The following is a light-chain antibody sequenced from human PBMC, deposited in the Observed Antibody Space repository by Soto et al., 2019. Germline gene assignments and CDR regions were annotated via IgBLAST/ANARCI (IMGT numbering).Light chain of an antibody. CDR1: QSVSSY. J-gene: IGKJ1*01. Sequence: SPATGSLSKRERAIRSLRASQSVSSYLAWYQQKPGQAPRLLIYDASNRATGIPARFSGSGSGTDFTLTISSLEPEDFAVYYCQQRSKWWTFGQGSIVDIK. CDR2: DAS. CDR3: QQRSKWWT. V-gene: IGKV3-11*01.